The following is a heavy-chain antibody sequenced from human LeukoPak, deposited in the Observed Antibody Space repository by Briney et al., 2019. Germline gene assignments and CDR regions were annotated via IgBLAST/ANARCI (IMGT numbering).Heavy chain of an antibody. CDR2: INSDGSST. CDR3: AKTYYFGRNYYDSSGYYFDY. CDR1: GFTFSSYW. Sequence: GGSLRLSCAASGFTFSSYWMHWVRQAPGKGLVWVSRINSDGSSTSYADSVKGRFTISRDNAKNTLYLQMNSLRAEDTAVYYCAKTYYFGRNYYDSSGYYFDYWGQGTLVTVSS. V-gene: IGHV3-74*01. D-gene: IGHD3-22*01. J-gene: IGHJ4*02.